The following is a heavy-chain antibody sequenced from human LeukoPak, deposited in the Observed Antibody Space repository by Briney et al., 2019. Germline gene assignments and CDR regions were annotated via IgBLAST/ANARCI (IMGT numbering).Heavy chain of an antibody. D-gene: IGHD6-13*01. CDR2: ISSSSSYI. J-gene: IGHJ3*02. V-gene: IGHV3-21*01. Sequence: GGSLRLFCAASGFTFSSYSMKWVRRAPGKGLEGVSSISSSSSYIYYAESVKGRFTTSRDNGKNSLYLQMNSLRAEDTAVYYCATRPDRYSSSWYFAFDIWGQATMVTVSS. CDR3: ATRPDRYSSSWYFAFDI. CDR1: GFTFSSYS.